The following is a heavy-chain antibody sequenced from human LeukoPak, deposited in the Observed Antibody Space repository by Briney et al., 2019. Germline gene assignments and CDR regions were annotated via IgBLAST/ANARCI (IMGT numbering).Heavy chain of an antibody. Sequence: GESLRISCQGFGYTFTTSWIGWVRQLPGKGLEWMAIIYAGNSDTRYSPSFQGQVTISADKSISTAYLQWSSLKASDTAMYYCARRGLTAAHPFDYWGQGTLVTVSS. CDR2: IYAGNSDT. CDR3: ARRGLTAAHPFDY. D-gene: IGHD6-25*01. V-gene: IGHV5-51*01. CDR1: GYTFTTSW. J-gene: IGHJ4*02.